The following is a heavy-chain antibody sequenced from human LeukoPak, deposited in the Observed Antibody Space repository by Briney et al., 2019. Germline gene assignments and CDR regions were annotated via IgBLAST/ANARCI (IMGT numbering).Heavy chain of an antibody. CDR1: GGSINSYY. V-gene: IGHV4-59*12. CDR3: AGVGGNWHFHP. CDR2: IYYSGST. Sequence: SETLSLTCTVSGGSINSYYWSWIRQPPGKGLEWVGYIYYSGSTNYNPSLKSRVTISVDKSENQISLILTSLTAADTAVYYCAGVGGNWHFHPWGRGTLVNFPS. D-gene: IGHD6-25*01. J-gene: IGHJ2*01.